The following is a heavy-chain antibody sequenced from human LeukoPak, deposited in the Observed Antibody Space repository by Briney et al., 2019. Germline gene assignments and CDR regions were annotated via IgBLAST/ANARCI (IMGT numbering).Heavy chain of an antibody. J-gene: IGHJ4*02. D-gene: IGHD5-24*01. CDR3: ARLAIDGYNRDYYFDY. Sequence: SETLSLTCAVYGGSFSGYYWSWIRQPPGKGLEWIGYIYYSGSTNYNPSLKSRVTISVDTSKNQFSLKLSSVTAADTAVYYCARLAIDGYNRDYYFDYWGQGTLVTVSS. CDR1: GGSFSGYY. V-gene: IGHV4-59*08. CDR2: IYYSGST.